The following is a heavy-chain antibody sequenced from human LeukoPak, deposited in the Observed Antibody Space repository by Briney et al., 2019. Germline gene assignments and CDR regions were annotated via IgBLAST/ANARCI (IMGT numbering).Heavy chain of an antibody. CDR1: GGSISSYY. V-gene: IGHV4-4*07. Sequence: SETLSLTCTVSGGSISSYYWSWIRQPAGKGLEWIGRIYTSGSTNYNPSLKSRVTMSVDTSKNQFSPKLSSVTAADTAVYYCARSTQRYCSGGSCPDYFDYWGQGTLVTVSS. CDR2: IYTSGST. J-gene: IGHJ4*02. CDR3: ARSTQRYCSGGSCPDYFDY. D-gene: IGHD2-15*01.